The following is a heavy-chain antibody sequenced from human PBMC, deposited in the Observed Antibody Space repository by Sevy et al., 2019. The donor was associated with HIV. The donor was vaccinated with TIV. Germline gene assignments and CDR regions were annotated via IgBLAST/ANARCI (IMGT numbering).Heavy chain of an antibody. Sequence: GGSLRLSCAASGFTFSSYSMNWVRQAPGKGLEWVSYISSSSSTIYYADSVKGRFTISRDNAKNSLYLQMNSLRDEDTAVYYCARDLMYYYDSSGPPSLFDYWGQGTLVTVSS. CDR3: ARDLMYYYDSSGPPSLFDY. V-gene: IGHV3-48*02. CDR1: GFTFSSYS. D-gene: IGHD3-22*01. CDR2: ISSSSSTI. J-gene: IGHJ4*02.